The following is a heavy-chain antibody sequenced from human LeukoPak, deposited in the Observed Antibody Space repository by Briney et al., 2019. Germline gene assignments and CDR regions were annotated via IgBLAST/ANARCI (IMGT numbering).Heavy chain of an antibody. J-gene: IGHJ4*02. V-gene: IGHV3-23*01. CDR3: AKLSLMLVEMATISFSPDY. D-gene: IGHD5-24*01. CDR1: GFTFSDYY. CDR2: ISGSGGST. Sequence: PGGSLRLSCAASGFTFSDYYMSWVRQAPGKGLEWVSAISGSGGSTYYADSVKGRFTISRDNSKNTLYLQMNSLRAEDTAVYYCAKLSLMLVEMATISFSPDYWGQGTLVTVSS.